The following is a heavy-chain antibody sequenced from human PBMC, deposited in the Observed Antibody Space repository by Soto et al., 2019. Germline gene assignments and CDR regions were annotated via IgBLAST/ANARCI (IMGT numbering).Heavy chain of an antibody. CDR2: ISYDGSNK. Sequence: QVQLVESGGGVVQPGRSLRLSCAASGFTFSSYGMHWVRQAPGKGLEWVAVISYDGSNKYYADSVKGRFTISRDNSKNTLYLQMNSLRAEDTAVYYCAKEADDFWSGYYKAPPGYFDYWGQGTLVTVSS. D-gene: IGHD3-3*01. CDR1: GFTFSSYG. J-gene: IGHJ4*02. CDR3: AKEADDFWSGYYKAPPGYFDY. V-gene: IGHV3-30*18.